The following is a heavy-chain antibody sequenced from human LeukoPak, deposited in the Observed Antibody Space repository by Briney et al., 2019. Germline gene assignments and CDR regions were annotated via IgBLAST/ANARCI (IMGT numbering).Heavy chain of an antibody. Sequence: PGGSLRLSCAASGFTFSSYSMNWVRQAPGKGLEWVSSISSSSSYIYYADSVKGRFTISRDNAKNSLYLQMNSLRAEDTAVHYCARDRSGMIVVVGCDYWGQGTLVTVSS. D-gene: IGHD3-22*01. V-gene: IGHV3-21*01. CDR2: ISSSSSYI. J-gene: IGHJ4*02. CDR1: GFTFSSYS. CDR3: ARDRSGMIVVVGCDY.